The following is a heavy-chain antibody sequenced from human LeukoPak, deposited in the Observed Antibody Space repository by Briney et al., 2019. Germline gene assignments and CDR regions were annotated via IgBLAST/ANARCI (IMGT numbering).Heavy chain of an antibody. CDR2: IYYSGST. V-gene: IGHV4-39*01. J-gene: IGHJ4*02. D-gene: IGHD1-14*01. CDR3: ASRYHGSSWNHPFDF. Sequence: SETLSLTCTVSGDYIRTSRYYWAWIRQPPGKGLEWIGSIYYSGSTYYNPSLKSRLTVSVDTSKNQFSLKLRSVTAPDTDVYYCASRYHGSSWNHPFDFWGQGTLVTVSS. CDR1: GDYIRTSRYY.